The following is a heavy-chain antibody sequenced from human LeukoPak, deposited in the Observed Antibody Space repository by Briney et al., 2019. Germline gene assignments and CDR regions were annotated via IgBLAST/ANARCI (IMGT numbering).Heavy chain of an antibody. CDR3: ARDRGYSYGPFDS. Sequence: PSETLSLTCAVYGGSFSGYYWSWIRQPPGKGLEWIGYINYSGYTLYNPSLRSRVTISIDTSKNHFSLKVSSVTAADTAMYYCARDRGYSYGPFDSWGQGTLVTVSS. J-gene: IGHJ4*02. CDR1: GGSFSGYY. CDR2: INYSGYT. V-gene: IGHV4-30-4*01. D-gene: IGHD5-18*01.